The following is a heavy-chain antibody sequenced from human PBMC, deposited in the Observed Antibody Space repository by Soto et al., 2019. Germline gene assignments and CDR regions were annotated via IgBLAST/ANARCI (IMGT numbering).Heavy chain of an antibody. Sequence: TSETLSLTCTVSGGSISSSSYYWGWIRQPPGKGLEWIGSIYYSGSTYYNPSLKSRVTISVDTSKNQFSLKLSSVTAADTAVYYCAGLGVEYSSSPVGGDYFDYWGQGTLVTVSS. CDR3: AGLGVEYSSSPVGGDYFDY. J-gene: IGHJ4*02. D-gene: IGHD6-6*01. CDR1: GGSISSSSYY. CDR2: IYYSGST. V-gene: IGHV4-39*01.